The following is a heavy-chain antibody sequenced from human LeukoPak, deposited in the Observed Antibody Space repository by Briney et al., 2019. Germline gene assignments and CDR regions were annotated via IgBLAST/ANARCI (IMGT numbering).Heavy chain of an antibody. J-gene: IGHJ6*02. Sequence: SVKVSCKASGGTFSSYAISWVRQAPGQGLEWMGGIIPIFGTANYAQKFQGRVTITADESTSTACMELSSLRSEDTAVYYCATGGYSGYYYGMDVRGQGTTVTVSS. CDR1: GGTFSSYA. CDR2: IIPIFGTA. V-gene: IGHV1-69*13. D-gene: IGHD5-12*01. CDR3: ATGGYSGYYYGMDV.